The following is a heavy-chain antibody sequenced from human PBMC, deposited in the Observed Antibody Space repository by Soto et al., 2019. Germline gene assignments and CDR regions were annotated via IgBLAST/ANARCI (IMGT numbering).Heavy chain of an antibody. D-gene: IGHD6-19*01. CDR3: ARGEKQWLPLGGYYYYYGMDV. CDR1: GGTFSSYA. Sequence: SVKVSCKASGGTFSSYAISWVRQAPGQGLEWMGGIIPIFGTANYAQKFQGRVTITADESTSTAYMELSSMRSEDTAVYYCARGEKQWLPLGGYYYYYGMDVWGQGTTVTVSS. CDR2: IIPIFGTA. V-gene: IGHV1-69*13. J-gene: IGHJ6*02.